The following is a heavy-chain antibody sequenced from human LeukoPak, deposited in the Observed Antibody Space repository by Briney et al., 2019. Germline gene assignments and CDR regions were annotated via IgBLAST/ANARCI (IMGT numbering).Heavy chain of an antibody. J-gene: IGHJ4*02. Sequence: ASVKVSCKASGYTFTSYGISWVRQAPGQGLEWMGWINPNSGGTNYAQKFQGRVTMTRDTSISTAYMELSRLRSDDTAVYYCARSSISSGWYDYWGQGTLVTVSS. V-gene: IGHV1-2*02. D-gene: IGHD6-19*01. CDR1: GYTFTSYG. CDR3: ARSSISSGWYDY. CDR2: INPNSGGT.